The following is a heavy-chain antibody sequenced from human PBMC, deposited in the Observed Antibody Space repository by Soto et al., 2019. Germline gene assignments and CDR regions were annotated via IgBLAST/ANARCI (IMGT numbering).Heavy chain of an antibody. V-gene: IGHV4-31*03. CDR3: ARGYARGNYFDY. D-gene: IGHD2-2*01. CDR1: GGSISSGGYY. J-gene: IGHJ4*02. Sequence: PSETLSLTCTVSGGSISSGGYYWSWIRQHPGKGLEWIGYIYYSGSTYYNPSLKSRVTISVDTSKNQFSLKLSSVTAADTAVYYCARGYARGNYFDYWGQGTLVTVSS. CDR2: IYYSGST.